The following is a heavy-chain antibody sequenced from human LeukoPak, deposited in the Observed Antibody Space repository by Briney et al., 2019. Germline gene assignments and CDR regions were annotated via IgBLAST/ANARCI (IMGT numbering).Heavy chain of an antibody. D-gene: IGHD2-2*01. CDR2: IKQDGSEK. CDR1: GFTFSSYW. Sequence: GGSLRLSCAASGFTFSSYWMSWVRQAPGKGLEWVANIKQDGSEKYYVDSVKGRFTISRDNAKNTLYLQMNSLRVEDTALYYCGRGKSPAAVDDWGQGTLVTVPS. CDR3: GRGKSPAAVDD. J-gene: IGHJ4*02. V-gene: IGHV3-7*01.